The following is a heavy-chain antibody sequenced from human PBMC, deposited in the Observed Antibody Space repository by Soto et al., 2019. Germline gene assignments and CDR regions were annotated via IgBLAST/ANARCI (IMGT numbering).Heavy chain of an antibody. CDR2: ISYDGSNK. D-gene: IGHD3-10*01. Sequence: QVQLVESGGGVVQPGRSLRLSCAASGFTFSSYGMHWVRQAPGKGLEWVAGISYDGSNKYYADSVKGRFTISRDNSKNTLYLQMNCLRAEDTAVYYCAKESLWCGESDYYGMDVWGQGTTVAVAS. CDR3: AKESLWCGESDYYGMDV. CDR1: GFTFSSYG. V-gene: IGHV3-30*18. J-gene: IGHJ6*02.